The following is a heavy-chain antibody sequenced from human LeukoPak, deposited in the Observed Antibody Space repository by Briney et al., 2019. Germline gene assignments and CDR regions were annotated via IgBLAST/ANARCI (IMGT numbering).Heavy chain of an antibody. V-gene: IGHV4-4*07. CDR2: IYTSGST. CDR3: ARELDPTSTNNPHFYYHMDV. J-gene: IGHJ6*03. D-gene: IGHD1/OR15-1a*01. CDR1: GGSISSYY. Sequence: SEILSLTCTVSGGSISSYYWSLIRQPAGKGLEWIGRIYTSGSTNYNPSLKSRVTMSVDTSKNQFSLKLSSVTAADTAVYYCARELDPTSTNNPHFYYHMDVWGKGTTVTVSS.